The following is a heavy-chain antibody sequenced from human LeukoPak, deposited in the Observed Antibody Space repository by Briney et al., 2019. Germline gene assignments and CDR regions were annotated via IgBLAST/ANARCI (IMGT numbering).Heavy chain of an antibody. CDR1: GFTFSSYW. CDR3: AREGCSGGSCYHNWFDP. J-gene: IGHJ5*02. V-gene: IGHV3-7*01. Sequence: GGSLRPSCAASGFTFSSYWMSWVRQAPGKGLEWVANINQDGSEKYYVDSVKGRFTISRDNAKNSLYLQMNSLRAEDTAVYYCAREGCSGGSCYHNWFDPWGQGTLVTVSS. CDR2: INQDGSEK. D-gene: IGHD2-15*01.